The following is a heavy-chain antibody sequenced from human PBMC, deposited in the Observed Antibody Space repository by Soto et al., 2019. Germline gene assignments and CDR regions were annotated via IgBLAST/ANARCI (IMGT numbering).Heavy chain of an antibody. CDR3: AKVGRSYTKYGDQYYFDY. Sequence: QVQLVESGGGVVQPGRSLRISCAASGFTFSSYGMHWVRQAPGKGLEWVAVISYDGSNKYYADSVKGRFTISRDNSKNSLYLQMNSLRAEDTAVYSCAKVGRSYTKYGDQYYFDYWGQGTLVTVSS. CDR1: GFTFSSYG. D-gene: IGHD4-17*01. J-gene: IGHJ4*02. V-gene: IGHV3-30*18. CDR2: ISYDGSNK.